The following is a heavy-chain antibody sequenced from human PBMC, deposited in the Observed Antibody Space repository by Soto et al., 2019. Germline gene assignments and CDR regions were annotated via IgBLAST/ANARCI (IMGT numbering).Heavy chain of an antibody. CDR2: VSGSGGST. J-gene: IGHJ4*02. D-gene: IGHD1-26*01. CDR3: AKTREVGFSTFHY. V-gene: IGHV3-23*01. Sequence: EVQLLESGGGLVQPGGSLRLSCAASGFTFSSSVMSWVRQAPGKGLEWVSSVSGSGGSTYYADSVKGRFAISRDNSKNTLYLQMNSLRAEDAAVYFSAKTREVGFSTFHYWGQGTLVTVSS. CDR1: GFTFSSSV.